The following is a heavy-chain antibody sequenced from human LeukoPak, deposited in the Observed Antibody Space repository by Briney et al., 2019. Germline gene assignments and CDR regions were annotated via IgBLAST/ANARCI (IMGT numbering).Heavy chain of an antibody. J-gene: IGHJ4*02. CDR3: ARESGYYDC. CDR2: ISSSGSTI. D-gene: IGHD3-22*01. Sequence: GGSLRLSCAASGFTFSSYEMNWVRQAPGKGLEWVSYISSSGSTIYCADSVKGRFTISRDNAENSLHLQLNSLRAEDTALYYCARESGYYDCWGQGALVTVSS. CDR1: GFTFSSYE. V-gene: IGHV3-48*03.